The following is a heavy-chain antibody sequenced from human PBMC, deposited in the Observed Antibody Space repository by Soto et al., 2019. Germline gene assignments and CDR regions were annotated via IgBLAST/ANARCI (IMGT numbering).Heavy chain of an antibody. CDR1: GYSFTSYW. V-gene: IGHV5-51*01. J-gene: IGHJ6*02. D-gene: IGHD5-12*01. CDR2: IYPGESDT. Sequence: HGESLKISCKGSGYSFTSYWIGWVRQMPGKGLEWMGIIYPGESDTSYSPSFQGQVTISADKSISTAYLQWSSLKAADTAMYYCARVATIKYYYCGMDVWGQGTTVTGSS. CDR3: ARVATIKYYYCGMDV.